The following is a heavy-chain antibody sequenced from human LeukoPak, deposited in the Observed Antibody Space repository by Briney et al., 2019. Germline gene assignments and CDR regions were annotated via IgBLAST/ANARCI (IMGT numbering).Heavy chain of an antibody. CDR1: GYTFTGYY. J-gene: IGHJ5*02. CDR2: INPSGGST. Sequence: ASVKVSCKASGYTFTGYYMHWVRQAPGQGLEWMGIINPSGGSTSYAQKFQGRVTMTRDMSTSTVYMELSSLRSEDTAVYYCATELSVFGVVTINWFDPWGQGTLVTVSS. D-gene: IGHD3-3*01. V-gene: IGHV1-46*01. CDR3: ATELSVFGVVTINWFDP.